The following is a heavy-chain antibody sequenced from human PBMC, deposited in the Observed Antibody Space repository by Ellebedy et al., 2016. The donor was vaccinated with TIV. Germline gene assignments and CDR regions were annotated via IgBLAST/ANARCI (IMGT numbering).Heavy chain of an antibody. Sequence: PGGSLRLSCAASGFTFSGYWMTWVRQAPGKGLEWVANIKQDGSEKDYVDSVKGRFTISRDNAKDSQFLQMNRLRAEDTAVYYCARFARRDGYSYFDYWGLGTLVTVSS. CDR2: IKQDGSEK. CDR1: GFTFSGYW. J-gene: IGHJ4*02. CDR3: ARFARRDGYSYFDY. D-gene: IGHD5-24*01. V-gene: IGHV3-7*03.